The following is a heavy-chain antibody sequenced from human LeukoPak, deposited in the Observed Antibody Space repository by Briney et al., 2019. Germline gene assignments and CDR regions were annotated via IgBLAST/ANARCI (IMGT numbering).Heavy chain of an antibody. J-gene: IGHJ1*01. V-gene: IGHV1-2*04. D-gene: IGHD3-10*01. CDR3: ARGSYGSGSIEYFQH. Sequence: ASVKVSCKASGYTFTGYYMHWVRQAPGQGLEWMGWINPNSGGTNYAQKFQGWVTMTRDTSISTAYMELSRPRSDDTAVYYCARGSYGSGSIEYFQHWGQGTLVTVSS. CDR2: INPNSGGT. CDR1: GYTFTGYY.